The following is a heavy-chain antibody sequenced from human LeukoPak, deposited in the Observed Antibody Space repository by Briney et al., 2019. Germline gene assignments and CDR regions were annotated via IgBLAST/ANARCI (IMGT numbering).Heavy chain of an antibody. Sequence: GGSLRLSCAASGFAFSSYWMHWVRQAPGKGLVWVSRINSDGSSTSYADSVKGRFTISRDNAKNALYLQMNSLRAEDTAVYYCAQLYADDYDFDIWGQGTMVTVSS. CDR2: INSDGSST. D-gene: IGHD5/OR15-5a*01. CDR3: AQLYADDYDFDI. CDR1: GFAFSSYW. V-gene: IGHV3-74*01. J-gene: IGHJ3*02.